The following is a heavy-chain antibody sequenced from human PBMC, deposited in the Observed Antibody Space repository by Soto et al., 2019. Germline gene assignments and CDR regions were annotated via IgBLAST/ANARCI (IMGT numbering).Heavy chain of an antibody. V-gene: IGHV4-30-4*08. CDR1: AGSISSGYYY. J-gene: IGHJ4*02. CDR2: IYYSGST. D-gene: IGHD2-2*02. CDR3: ARGLYRYGPSFFDF. Sequence: SESLSLTCTVSAGSISSGYYYWSWIRQPPGKGLEWNGYIYYSGSTYYNPSLKSRFTISVDTPKNHFPLPLSSLTAAATAVYYCARGLYRYGPSFFDFWGQGTLVTVSS.